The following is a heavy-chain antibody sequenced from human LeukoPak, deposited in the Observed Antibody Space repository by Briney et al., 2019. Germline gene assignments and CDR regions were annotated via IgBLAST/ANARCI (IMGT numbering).Heavy chain of an antibody. Sequence: GGSLRLSCAASGFTFDDYTMHWVRQAPGKGLEWVSLISRDGDSTYYADSVKGRFTISRDNAKNSLYLQMNSLRAEDTAVYYCARDSESGWSDYWGQGTLVTVSS. CDR3: ARDSESGWSDY. CDR1: GFTFDDYT. J-gene: IGHJ4*02. D-gene: IGHD6-19*01. CDR2: ISRDGDST. V-gene: IGHV3-43*01.